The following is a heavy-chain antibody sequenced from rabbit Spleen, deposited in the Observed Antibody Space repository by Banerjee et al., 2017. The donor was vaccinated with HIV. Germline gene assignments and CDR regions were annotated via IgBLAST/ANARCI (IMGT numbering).Heavy chain of an antibody. Sequence: QEQLVEYGGDLVQPEGSLTLTCKASGLDFSSSYWICWVRQAPGKGLEWIACIYVGSGGGTKYASWAKGRFTISKTSSTTVTLEMTSLTVADTATFFCARDLATVVGWNFNLWGQGTLVTVS. CDR1: GLDFSSSYW. D-gene: IGHD3-1*01. V-gene: IGHV1S45*01. CDR2: IYVGSGGGT. CDR3: ARDLATVVGWNFNL. J-gene: IGHJ4*01.